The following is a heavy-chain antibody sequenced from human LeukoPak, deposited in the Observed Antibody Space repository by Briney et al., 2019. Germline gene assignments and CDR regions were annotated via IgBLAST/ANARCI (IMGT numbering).Heavy chain of an antibody. V-gene: IGHV3-7*01. CDR1: GFSFSSYG. CDR2: IKPDESEK. D-gene: IGHD3-16*02. Sequence: GGSLRLSCAASGFSFSSYGMSWVRQAPGKGLEWVANIKPDESEKFYVGSVKGRFTISRDNAKNSLYLQMNDLRPEDTAVYYCARSERLGDLSLYRSSDFWGQGTLVTVSS. J-gene: IGHJ4*02. CDR3: ARSERLGDLSLYRSSDF.